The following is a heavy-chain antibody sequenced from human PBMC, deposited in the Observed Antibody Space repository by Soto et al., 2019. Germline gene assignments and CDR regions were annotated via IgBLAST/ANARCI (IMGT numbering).Heavy chain of an antibody. Sequence: EVQLLESGGGLVQPGGSLRLSCTASGFTFSSYAMSWVRQAPGKGLEWVSAISGSGGGTYYADSVKGRFTISRDNSKNTLYLQMNSLRAEDTAVYYCAKEPGYDISDYYYGMDVWGRGTTVTVSS. V-gene: IGHV3-23*01. CDR3: AKEPGYDISDYYYGMDV. J-gene: IGHJ6*02. CDR1: GFTFSSYA. CDR2: ISGSGGGT. D-gene: IGHD3-9*01.